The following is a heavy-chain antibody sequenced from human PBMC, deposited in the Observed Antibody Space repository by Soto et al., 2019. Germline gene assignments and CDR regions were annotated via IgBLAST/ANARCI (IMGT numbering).Heavy chain of an antibody. CDR2: IFSNDDK. CDR3: ARIRSGNWYYFDY. V-gene: IGHV2-26*01. J-gene: IGHJ4*02. D-gene: IGHD6-13*01. CDR1: GFSLSNARMG. Sequence: QVTLKESGPVLVKPTETLTLTCTVSGFSLSNARMGVSWVRQPPGKALEWLAHIFSNDDKSYSTSLKSRLTISQDTSKSHVVLTMTNMDPVDTATYYCARIRSGNWYYFDYWGQGTLVTVSS.